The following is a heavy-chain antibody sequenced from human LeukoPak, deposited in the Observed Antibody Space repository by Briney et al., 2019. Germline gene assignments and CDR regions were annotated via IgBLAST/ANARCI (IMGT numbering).Heavy chain of an antibody. CDR2: MWYDGSNK. V-gene: IGHV3-33*01. CDR3: ARDTAYSSSWYWDLDYYYYGMDV. J-gene: IGHJ6*02. D-gene: IGHD6-13*01. Sequence: GGSLRLSCAASGFTFSSYGMHWVRQAPGKGLEWVAVMWYDGSNKYYADSVKGRFTISRDNSKNTLYLQMNSLRAEDTAVYYCARDTAYSSSWYWDLDYYYYGMDVWGQGTTVTVSS. CDR1: GFTFSSYG.